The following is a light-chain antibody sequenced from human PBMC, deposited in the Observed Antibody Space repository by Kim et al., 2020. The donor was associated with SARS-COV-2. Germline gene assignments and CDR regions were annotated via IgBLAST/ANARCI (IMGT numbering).Light chain of an antibody. CDR1: QSISSY. J-gene: IGKJ2*01. Sequence: DIQMTQSPSSLSASVGDRVTITCRASQSISSYLNWYQQKPGKAPKLLIYAASSLQSGVPSRFSGSGSGTDFTLTISSLQHEDFATYYCQQSYSTPPTFGQGTKLEI. CDR3: QQSYSTPPT. V-gene: IGKV1-39*01. CDR2: AAS.